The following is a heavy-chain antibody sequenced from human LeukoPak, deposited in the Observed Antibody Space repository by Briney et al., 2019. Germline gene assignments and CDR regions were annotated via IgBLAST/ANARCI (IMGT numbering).Heavy chain of an antibody. J-gene: IGHJ5*02. CDR1: GFTLNSYT. Sequence: GGSLRLSCAASGFTLNSYTLSWVRQAPGKGLEWVSSISSTSSYIHYADSVKGRFTISRDNPDNVVYLQMNSLRAEDTAVNYCARVAVAGPTGWFDPWGQGTLVTVSS. CDR3: ARVAVAGPTGWFDP. V-gene: IGHV3-21*01. D-gene: IGHD6-13*01. CDR2: ISSTSSYI.